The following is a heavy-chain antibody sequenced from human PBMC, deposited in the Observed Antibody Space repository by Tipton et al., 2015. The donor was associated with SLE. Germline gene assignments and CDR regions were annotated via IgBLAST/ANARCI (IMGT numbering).Heavy chain of an antibody. J-gene: IGHJ4*02. V-gene: IGHV3-23*01. CDR3: ASGYSSSFDY. Sequence: SLRLSCAASGFTFSSYAMSWVRQAPGKGLEWVSAISGGGGSTYYADSVKGRFTISRDNSKNTLYLQMNSLRAEDTAVYYCASGYSSSFDYWGQGTLVTVSS. CDR2: ISGGGGST. D-gene: IGHD6-13*01. CDR1: GFTFSSYA.